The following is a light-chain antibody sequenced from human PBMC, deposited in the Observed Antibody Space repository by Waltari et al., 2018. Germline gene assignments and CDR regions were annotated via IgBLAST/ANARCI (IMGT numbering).Light chain of an antibody. V-gene: IGLV2-14*03. CDR2: DVN. J-gene: IGLJ2*01. CDR1: SSDVGGYKY. CDR3: NSFTLGTALLV. Sequence: QSALTQPASVSGSPGQSITISCTGNSSDVGGYKYVSWYQQHPGKAPKLIIYDVNNRPSGVSNRFSGSKSANTASLTISGLQAEDEADYYCNSFTLGTALLVFGGGTKLTVL.